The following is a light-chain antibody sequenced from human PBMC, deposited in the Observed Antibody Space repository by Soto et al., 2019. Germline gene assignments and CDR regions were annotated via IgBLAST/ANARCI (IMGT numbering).Light chain of an antibody. CDR1: SSNIGAGYD. J-gene: IGLJ2*01. Sequence: QSVLTQPPSVSGAPGQRVTISCTGSSSNIGAGYDVHWYQQLPGTAPKPLLDGNSNRPSGVPDRFSGSKSGTSASLAITGLQAEDEADYYCQSYDSSLSVVFGGGTKVTVL. V-gene: IGLV1-40*01. CDR3: QSYDSSLSVV. CDR2: GNS.